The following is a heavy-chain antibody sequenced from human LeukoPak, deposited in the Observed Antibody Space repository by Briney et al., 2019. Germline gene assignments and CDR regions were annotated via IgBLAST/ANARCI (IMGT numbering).Heavy chain of an antibody. Sequence: GGSLRLSCAASGFTFSGYWMSWVRQAPGKGLEWVGRIKSKTDGGTTDYAAPVKGRFTISRDDSKNTLYLQMNSLKTEDTAVYYCTTGGYGGQFDYWGQGTLVTVSS. D-gene: IGHD5-12*01. J-gene: IGHJ4*02. V-gene: IGHV3-15*01. CDR1: GFTFSGYW. CDR2: IKSKTDGGTT. CDR3: TTGGYGGQFDY.